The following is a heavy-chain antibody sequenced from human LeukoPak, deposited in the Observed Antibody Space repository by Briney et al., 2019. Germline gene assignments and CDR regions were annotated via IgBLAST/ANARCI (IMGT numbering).Heavy chain of an antibody. CDR2: ISAYNGNT. D-gene: IGHD5-12*01. V-gene: IGHV1-18*01. Sequence: GASVKVSCKASGYTFTSYGISWVRQAPGQGLEWMGWISAYNGNTNYAQKLQGRVTMTTDTSTSTAYMELGSLRSDDTAVYYCARDTQGGYDLSPFDYWGQGTLVTVSS. CDR3: ARDTQGGYDLSPFDY. CDR1: GYTFTSYG. J-gene: IGHJ4*02.